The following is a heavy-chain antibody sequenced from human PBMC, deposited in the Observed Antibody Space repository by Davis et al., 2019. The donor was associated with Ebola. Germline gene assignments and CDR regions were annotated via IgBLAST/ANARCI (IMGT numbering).Heavy chain of an antibody. D-gene: IGHD6-19*01. V-gene: IGHV3-74*01. CDR3: AKRATVKVAGANYYNAMDV. J-gene: IGHJ6*04. Sequence: PGGSLRLSCAASGFTFSSYWMHWVRQAPGKGLVWVSRINSDGSSTRYADSVKGRFTISRDNSKNTLYLQMNSLRAEDTAVFYCAKRATVKVAGANYYNAMDVWGKGTTVTVSS. CDR1: GFTFSSYW. CDR2: INSDGSST.